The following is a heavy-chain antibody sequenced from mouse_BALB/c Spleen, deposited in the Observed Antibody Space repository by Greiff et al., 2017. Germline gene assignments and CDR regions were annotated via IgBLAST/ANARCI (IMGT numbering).Heavy chain of an antibody. CDR2: ISYDGSN. J-gene: IGHJ2*01. CDR3: ATIYYDYDR. Sequence: EVQLVESGPGLVKPSQSLSLTCSVTGYSITSGYYWNWIRQFPGNKLEWMGYISYDGSNNYNPSLKNRISITRDTSKNQFFLKLNSVTTEDTATYYCATIYYDYDRWGQGTTLTVSS. D-gene: IGHD2-4*01. V-gene: IGHV3-6*02. CDR1: GYSITSGYY.